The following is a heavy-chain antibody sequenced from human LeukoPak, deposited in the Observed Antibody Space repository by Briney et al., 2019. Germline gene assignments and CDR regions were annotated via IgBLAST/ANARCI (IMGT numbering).Heavy chain of an antibody. CDR2: IYHSGST. V-gene: IGHV4-38-2*01. D-gene: IGHD6-19*01. CDR1: GYSISSGYY. CDR3: ARRLEYSSGWYGNDAFDI. Sequence: PSETLSLTCAASGYSISSGYYWGWIRQPPGKGLEWIGSIYHSGSTYYNPSLKSRVTISVDTSKNQFSLKLSSAPAADTAVYYCARRLEYSSGWYGNDAFDIWGQGTMVTVSS. J-gene: IGHJ3*02.